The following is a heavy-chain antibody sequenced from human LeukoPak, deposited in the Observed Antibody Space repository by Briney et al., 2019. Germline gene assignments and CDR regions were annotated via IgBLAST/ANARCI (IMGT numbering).Heavy chain of an antibody. D-gene: IGHD3-10*01. V-gene: IGHV3-15*01. CDR2: IKSKTDGGTT. CDR1: GFTFSNAW. J-gene: IGHJ4*02. Sequence: PGGSLRLSCAASGFTFSNAWMSWVRQAPGKGLEWVGRIKSKTDGGTTDYAAPVKGRFTISRDDSKNTLYLQMNSLKTEDTAVYYCTTGLLLWFGGLSRTFDYWGQGTLVTVSS. CDR3: TTGLLLWFGGLSRTFDY.